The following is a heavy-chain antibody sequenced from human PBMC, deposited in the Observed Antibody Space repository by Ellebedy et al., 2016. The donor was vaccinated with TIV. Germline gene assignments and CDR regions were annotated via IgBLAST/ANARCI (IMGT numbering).Heavy chain of an antibody. CDR2: IYRGGST. CDR1: GFTVASNF. CDR3: ARVLDYYGLGSLGGLDV. D-gene: IGHD3-10*01. V-gene: IGHV3-66*01. J-gene: IGHJ6*02. Sequence: PGGSLRLSCAAPGFTVASNFMSWVRQAPGKGMEWVSVIYRGGSTYYAASVKGRFTISRDNSKNTLYLQMNSLGGEDTAVYYCARVLDYYGLGSLGGLDVWGQGTTVTVSS.